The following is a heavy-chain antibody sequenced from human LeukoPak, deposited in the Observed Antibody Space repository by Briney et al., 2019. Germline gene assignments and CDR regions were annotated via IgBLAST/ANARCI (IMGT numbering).Heavy chain of an antibody. V-gene: IGHV3-30*03. CDR3: AILTDY. Sequence: GRSLRLSCAASGFTFSSYGMHWVRQAPAKGLEWVAVISYDGSNKYYADSVKGRFTISRDNSKNTLYLQMNSLRAEDTAVYYCAILTDYWGQGTLVTVSS. J-gene: IGHJ4*02. D-gene: IGHD2-15*01. CDR2: ISYDGSNK. CDR1: GFTFSSYG.